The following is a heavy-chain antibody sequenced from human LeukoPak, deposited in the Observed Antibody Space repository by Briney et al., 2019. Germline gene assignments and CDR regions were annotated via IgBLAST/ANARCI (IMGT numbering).Heavy chain of an antibody. J-gene: IGHJ5*02. CDR1: GFTFSSYW. CDR2: INSDGSST. CDR3: AGSASRNWFDP. V-gene: IGHV3-74*01. Sequence: GGSLRLSCAASGFTFSSYWMHWVRQVPGKGLVWVSRINSDGSSTSYADSVKGRFTISRDNAKNTLYLQMNSLRVEDTAVYYCAGSASRNWFDPWGQGTLVTVSS. D-gene: IGHD2-2*01.